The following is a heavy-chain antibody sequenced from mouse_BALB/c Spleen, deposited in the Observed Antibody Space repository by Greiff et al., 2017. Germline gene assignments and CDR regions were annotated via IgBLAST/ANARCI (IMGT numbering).Heavy chain of an antibody. D-gene: IGHD1-1*01. J-gene: IGHJ1*01. CDR1: GFTFSSYA. V-gene: IGHV5-6-5*01. CDR3: ARGRDYYGSSYFWYFDV. Sequence: EVKVVESGGGLVKPGGSLKLSCAASGFTFSSYAMSWVRQTPEKRLEWVASISSGGSTYYPDSVKGRFTISRDNARNILYLQMSSLRSEDTAMYYCARGRDYYGSSYFWYFDVWGAGTTVTVSS. CDR2: ISSGGST.